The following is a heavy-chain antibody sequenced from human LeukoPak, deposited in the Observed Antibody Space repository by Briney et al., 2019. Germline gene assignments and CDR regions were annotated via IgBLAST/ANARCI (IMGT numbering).Heavy chain of an antibody. CDR3: ARYRRNPQM. CDR1: GFTSRGNS. D-gene: IGHD1-14*01. CDR2: IKQDGTET. V-gene: IGHV3-7*01. Sequence: GGSLRLSCADSGFTSRGNSMRWIRQAPGTGLEWVASIKQDGTETYYVDSVKGRFTISRDNAKNSLFLQMRSLRVDDRAVYYCARYRRNPQMWGQGTLVTVSS. J-gene: IGHJ4*02.